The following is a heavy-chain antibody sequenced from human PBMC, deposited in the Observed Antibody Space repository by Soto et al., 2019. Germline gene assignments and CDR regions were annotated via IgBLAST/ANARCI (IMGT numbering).Heavy chain of an antibody. Sequence: PGGSLRLSCAASGFTFSSYAMSWVRQAPGKGLEWVSAISGSGASTYYADSVKGRFTISRDNSENTLYVQMNSLRAEDTAVSYCARAQGWYANWGQGTLVTVSS. D-gene: IGHD2-8*01. CDR3: ARAQGWYAN. V-gene: IGHV3-23*01. CDR1: GFTFSSYA. CDR2: ISGSGAST. J-gene: IGHJ4*02.